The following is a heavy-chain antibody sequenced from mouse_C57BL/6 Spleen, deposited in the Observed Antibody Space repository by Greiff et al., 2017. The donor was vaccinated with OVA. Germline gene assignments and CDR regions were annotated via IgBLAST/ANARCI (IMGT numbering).Heavy chain of an antibody. CDR2: ISYDGSN. D-gene: IGHD1-1*01. CDR3: ARGGYYGSVFDY. Sequence: VQLQQSGPGLVKPSQSLSLTCSVTGYSITSGYYWNWIRQFPGNKLEWMGYISYDGSNNYNPSLKNRISITRDTSKNQFFLKLNSVTTEDTATYYCARGGYYGSVFDYWGQGTTLTVSS. V-gene: IGHV3-6*01. J-gene: IGHJ2*01. CDR1: GYSITSGYY.